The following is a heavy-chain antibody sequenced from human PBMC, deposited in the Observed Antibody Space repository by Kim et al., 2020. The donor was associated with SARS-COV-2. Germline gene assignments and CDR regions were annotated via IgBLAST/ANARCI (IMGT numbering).Heavy chain of an antibody. CDR3: AKEPSSRAGSPIDY. V-gene: IGHV3-23*01. J-gene: IGHJ4*02. Sequence: ADPVKGRLTIYRDNSKNTLYRQMNSLRAEDTAVYYCAKEPSSRAGSPIDYWGQGTLVTVSS. D-gene: IGHD3-10*01.